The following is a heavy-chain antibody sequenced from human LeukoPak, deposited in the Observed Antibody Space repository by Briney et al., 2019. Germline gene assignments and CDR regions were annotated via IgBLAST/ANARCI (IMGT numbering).Heavy chain of an antibody. CDR3: ARLGLRDGYNYDPYFDY. Sequence: SETLSLTCIVSGGSISSYYWSWIRQPPGKGLEWIGYIYTSGSTNYNPSLKSRVTISVDTSKNQFSLKLSSVTAADTAVYYCARLGLRDGYNYDPYFDYWGQGTLVTVSS. CDR1: GGSISSYY. CDR2: IYTSGST. J-gene: IGHJ4*02. D-gene: IGHD5-24*01. V-gene: IGHV4-4*09.